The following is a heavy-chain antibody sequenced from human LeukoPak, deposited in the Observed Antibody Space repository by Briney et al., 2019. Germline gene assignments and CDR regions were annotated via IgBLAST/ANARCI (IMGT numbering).Heavy chain of an antibody. CDR1: GGSFSGYY. V-gene: IGHV4-34*01. Sequence: PSETLSFTCAVYGGSFSGYYWSWIRQPPGKGLEWIGEINHSGSTNYNPSLKSRVTISVDTSKNQFSLKLSSVTAADTAVYYCARGRYYYDSSGYWYYFDYWGQGTLVTVSS. J-gene: IGHJ4*02. CDR2: INHSGST. CDR3: ARGRYYYDSSGYWYYFDY. D-gene: IGHD3-22*01.